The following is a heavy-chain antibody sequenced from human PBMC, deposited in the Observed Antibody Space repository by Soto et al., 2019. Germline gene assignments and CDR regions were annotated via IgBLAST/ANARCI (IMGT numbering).Heavy chain of an antibody. CDR1: GFTSSSHY. CDR3: ARDDEGGSDCDLGY. Sequence: QAHLVESGGGVVQPGRSLTLSCAVSGFTSSSHYMHWVRQAPGKGLEWVALISSDGNSKYYADSVKGRFTTSRDNSKNTMYLQMNSLRVEDTAVYYCARDDEGGSDCDLGYWGQGALVTVSS. J-gene: IGHJ4*02. D-gene: IGHD1-26*01. CDR2: ISSDGNSK. V-gene: IGHV3-30-3*01.